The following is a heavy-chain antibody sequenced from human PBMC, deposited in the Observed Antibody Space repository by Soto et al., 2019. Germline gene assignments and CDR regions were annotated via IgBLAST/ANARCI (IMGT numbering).Heavy chain of an antibody. J-gene: IGHJ3*02. CDR2: IYYSGST. Sequence: PSETLPLTWTVAGGSIISFYWSWIRQPPGKGLEWIGYIYYSGSTNYNPSLKSRVTISVDTSKNQFSLKLSSVTAADTAVYYCARSVYDFWSGQGAFDIWGQGTMVTVSS. D-gene: IGHD3-3*01. V-gene: IGHV4-59*01. CDR1: GGSIISFY. CDR3: ARSVYDFWSGQGAFDI.